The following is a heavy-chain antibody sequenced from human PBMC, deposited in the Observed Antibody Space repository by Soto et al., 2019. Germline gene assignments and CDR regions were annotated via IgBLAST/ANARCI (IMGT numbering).Heavy chain of an antibody. Sequence: PGESLKISCKGSGYSFTSYWIGRVRQMPGKGLEWMGRIDPSDSYTNYSPSFQGHVTISADKSISTAYLQWSSLKASDTAMYYCARLPYGSNYYGVDVWGQGTTVTVSS. V-gene: IGHV5-10-1*01. CDR1: GYSFTSYW. CDR3: ARLPYGSNYYGVDV. CDR2: IDPSDSYT. D-gene: IGHD3-10*01. J-gene: IGHJ6*02.